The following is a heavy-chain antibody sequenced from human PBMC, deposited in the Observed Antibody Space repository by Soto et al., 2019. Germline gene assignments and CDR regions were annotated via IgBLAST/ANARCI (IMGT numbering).Heavy chain of an antibody. J-gene: IGHJ4*02. CDR1: GGTFSSYT. CDR3: ARDLGIVVVPAAMVH. Sequence: ASVKVSCKASGGTFSSYTISWVRQAPGQGLEWMGRIIPILGIANYAQKFQGRVTITADKSTSTAYMELSSLSSEDTAVYYCARDLGIVVVPAAMVHWGQGTLVTVSS. CDR2: IIPILGIA. D-gene: IGHD2-2*01. V-gene: IGHV1-69*04.